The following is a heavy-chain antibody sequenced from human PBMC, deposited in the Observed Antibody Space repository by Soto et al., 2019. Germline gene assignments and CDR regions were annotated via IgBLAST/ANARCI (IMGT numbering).Heavy chain of an antibody. CDR2: IWYDGSNK. Sequence: QVQLVESGGGVVQPGRSLRLSCAASGFTFSSYGMHWVRQAPGKGLEWVAVIWYDGSNKYYADSVKGRFTISRDNSKNTLYLQMNSLRAEDTAVYYCARDPRLLWFRELSRPLYYYYYMDVWGKGTTVTVSS. CDR3: ARDPRLLWFRELSRPLYYYYYMDV. J-gene: IGHJ6*03. CDR1: GFTFSSYG. D-gene: IGHD3-10*01. V-gene: IGHV3-33*01.